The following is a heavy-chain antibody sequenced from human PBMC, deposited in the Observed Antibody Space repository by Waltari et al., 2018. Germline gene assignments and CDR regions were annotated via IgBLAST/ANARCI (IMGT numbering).Heavy chain of an antibody. V-gene: IGHV4-38-2*02. CDR2: IYHSGRT. J-gene: IGHJ4*02. CDR3: TREEGGATDY. CDR1: GYSISSGYY. Sequence: QVQLQESGPGLVKPSETLSLTSAVPGYSISSGYYWGWIRQPPGKGLEWIGTIYHSGRTFYNPSLKSRVTLSVDTSKNQFSLKLSSVTAADTAVYYCTREEGGATDYWGQGTLVTVSS. D-gene: IGHD1-26*01.